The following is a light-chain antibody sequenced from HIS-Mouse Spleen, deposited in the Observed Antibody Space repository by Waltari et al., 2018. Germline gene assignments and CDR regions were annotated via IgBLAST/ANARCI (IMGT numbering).Light chain of an antibody. CDR1: QSVSSSY. CDR3: QQYGSSPFT. CDR2: GAS. V-gene: IGKV3-20*01. J-gene: IGKJ3*01. Sequence: EIVLTQSPGTLSLSPGERATLSCRASQSVSSSYLAWYQQKPGQAPRRLIYGASSRATGNPDRLSGSGSGTDFTLTISRLEPDDFAVYYCQQYGSSPFTFGPGTKVDIK.